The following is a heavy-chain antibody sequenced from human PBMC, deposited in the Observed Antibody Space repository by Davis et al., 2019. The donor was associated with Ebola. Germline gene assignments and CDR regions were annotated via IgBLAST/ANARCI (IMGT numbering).Heavy chain of an antibody. D-gene: IGHD1-26*01. CDR3: AKEGRGSYYWYFDL. CDR1: GFTVSSNY. Sequence: PGGSLRLSCAASGFTVSSNYMSWVRQAPGKGLEWASVIYSGGSTYYADSVKGRFTISRDNSKNTLYLQMNSLRAEDTAVYYCAKEGRGSYYWYFDLWGRGTLVTVSS. V-gene: IGHV3-53*01. CDR2: IYSGGST. J-gene: IGHJ2*01.